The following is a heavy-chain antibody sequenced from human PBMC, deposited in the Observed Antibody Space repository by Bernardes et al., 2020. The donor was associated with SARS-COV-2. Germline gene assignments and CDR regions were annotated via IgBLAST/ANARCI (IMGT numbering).Heavy chain of an antibody. CDR3: AKPGGIGETRTYFDN. Sequence: SETLSLTCTVPGGSTVNFYWSWIRQFPGKRPEWIGHISSSGESTTYNPSLKIRVTILMDASKNQIFLKLSSVTAADTAVYYCAKPGGIGETRTYFDNWGQGTLVTVSS. D-gene: IGHD6-13*01. V-gene: IGHV4-59*01. J-gene: IGHJ4*02. CDR2: ISSSGEST. CDR1: GGSTVNFY.